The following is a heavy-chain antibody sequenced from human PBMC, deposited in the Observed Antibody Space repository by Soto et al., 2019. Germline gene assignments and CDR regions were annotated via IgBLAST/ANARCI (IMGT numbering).Heavy chain of an antibody. J-gene: IGHJ4*02. CDR3: TTGLSNGYYNFDY. Sequence: PGGSVRLSCAASGFTFSNAWMSWVRQAPGKGLEWVGRIKGEADGGTTDYAAPVKGRITISRDHSKDTLYLQMNSLKTEDTAVYYCTTGLSNGYYNFDYWGQGT. D-gene: IGHD3-22*01. CDR2: IKGEADGGTT. V-gene: IGHV3-15*01. CDR1: GFTFSNAW.